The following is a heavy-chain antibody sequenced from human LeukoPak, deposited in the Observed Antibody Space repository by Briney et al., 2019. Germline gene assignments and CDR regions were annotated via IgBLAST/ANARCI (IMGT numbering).Heavy chain of an antibody. Sequence: GGSLRLSCAASGFTFSSYAMSWVRQAPGKGLEWVSAISGSGGSTYYADSVKGRFTISRDNSKNTLYLQMNSLRAEDTAVYYCAKELYWNYHPDPYFDYWGQGTLVTVSS. D-gene: IGHD1-7*01. CDR2: ISGSGGST. V-gene: IGHV3-23*01. J-gene: IGHJ4*02. CDR3: AKELYWNYHPDPYFDY. CDR1: GFTFSSYA.